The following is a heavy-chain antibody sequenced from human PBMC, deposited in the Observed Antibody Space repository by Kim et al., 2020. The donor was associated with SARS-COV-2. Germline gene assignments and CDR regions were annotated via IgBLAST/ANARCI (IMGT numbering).Heavy chain of an antibody. CDR3: ARHARWLQLIYF. Sequence: SETLSLTCAVSGVSITTNSHYWGWIRQPPGKGLEWIACMYYSGTTYKNPSLKSRVTISVDTSNNRFSLYLTSLTAADTAVYFCARHARWLQLIYFWGQGTLVTVSS. CDR2: MYYSGTT. V-gene: IGHV4-39*01. D-gene: IGHD5-12*01. CDR1: GVSITTNSHY. J-gene: IGHJ4*02.